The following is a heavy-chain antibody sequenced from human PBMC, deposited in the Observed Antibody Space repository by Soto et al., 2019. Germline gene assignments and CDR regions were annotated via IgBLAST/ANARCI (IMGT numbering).Heavy chain of an antibody. CDR2: IKEDGSDK. Sequence: SGGSLRLSCAASGFTFSSYWMSWVRQAPGKGLEWVANIKEDGSDKYYVDSVRGRFTISRDDARNSLFLQMNSLRADDTAVYYCAKLGGPGFDYWGQGTLVTVSS. V-gene: IGHV3-7*03. CDR1: GFTFSSYW. CDR3: AKLGGPGFDY. D-gene: IGHD7-27*01. J-gene: IGHJ4*02.